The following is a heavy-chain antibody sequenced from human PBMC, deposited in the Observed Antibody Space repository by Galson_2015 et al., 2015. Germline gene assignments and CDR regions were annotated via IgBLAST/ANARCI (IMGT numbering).Heavy chain of an antibody. CDR1: GFTFSDYY. CDR3: ARDFGGSSVRGVIITTNRYYGMDV. J-gene: IGHJ6*02. D-gene: IGHD3-10*01. Sequence: SLRLSCAASGFTFSDYYMSWVRQAPGKGLEWVSYISSSSGYIYYADSVKGRFTISRDNAKNSLYLQMNSLRDEDTAVYYCARDFGGSSVRGVIITTNRYYGMDVWGQGTTVTVSS. V-gene: IGHV3-11*06. CDR2: ISSSSGYI.